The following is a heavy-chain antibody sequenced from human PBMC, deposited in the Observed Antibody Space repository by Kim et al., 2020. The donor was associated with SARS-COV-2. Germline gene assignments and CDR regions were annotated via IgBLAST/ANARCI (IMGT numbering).Heavy chain of an antibody. CDR3: ARDAPYSGRYPPGATVAPLGY. V-gene: IGHV1-69*13. CDR1: GGTFSSYA. Sequence: SVKVSCKASGGTFSSYAISWVRQAPGQGLEWMGGIIPIFGTANYAQKFQGRVTITADESTSTAYMELSSLRSEDTAVYYCARDAPYSGRYPPGATVAPLGYWGQGTLVTVSS. CDR2: IIPIFGTA. D-gene: IGHD1-26*01. J-gene: IGHJ4*02.